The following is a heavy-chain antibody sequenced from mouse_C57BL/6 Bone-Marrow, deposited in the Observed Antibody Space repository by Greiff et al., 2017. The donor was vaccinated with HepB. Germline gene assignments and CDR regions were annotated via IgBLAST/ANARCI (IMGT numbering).Heavy chain of an antibody. V-gene: IGHV1-69*01. J-gene: IGHJ2*01. D-gene: IGHD2-4*01. CDR2: IDPSDSYT. CDR3: ARGDDYGYFDY. Sequence: VQLQQPGAELVMPGASVKLSCKASGYTFTSYWMHWVKQRPGQGLEWIGEIDPSDSYTNYNQKFKGKSTLTVDKSSSTAYMQLSSLTSEDSAVYYCARGDDYGYFDYWGQGTTLTVSS. CDR1: GYTFTSYW.